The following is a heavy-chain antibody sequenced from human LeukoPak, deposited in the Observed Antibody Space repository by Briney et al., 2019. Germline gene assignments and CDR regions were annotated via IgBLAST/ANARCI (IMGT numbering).Heavy chain of an antibody. D-gene: IGHD3-10*01. Sequence: ASVKVSCKASGYTFTSYDINWVRQATGQGLEWMGWMNPNSGNTGYAQKFQGRVTMTRNTSIITAYMELSSLRSEDTAVYYCARGRMVRVVSKYYGRDVWGQGTTVTVSS. CDR3: ARGRMVRVVSKYYGRDV. J-gene: IGHJ6*02. CDR2: MNPNSGNT. V-gene: IGHV1-8*01. CDR1: GYTFTSYD.